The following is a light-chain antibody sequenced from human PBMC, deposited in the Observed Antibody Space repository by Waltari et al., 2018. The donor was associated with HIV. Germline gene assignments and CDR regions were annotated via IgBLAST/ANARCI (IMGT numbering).Light chain of an antibody. V-gene: IGKV3-11*01. Sequence: EIVLTQSQATLSSSPGQKVILSCRASEMFGTYLACYQHKRGQAPSLLIYDASNRAIGTPPRFSGVGSGTDFTLTISCLETEDFAVYYCQQRRNWPRVTFGPGTTV. CDR3: QQRRNWPRVT. CDR2: DAS. J-gene: IGKJ3*01. CDR1: EMFGTY.